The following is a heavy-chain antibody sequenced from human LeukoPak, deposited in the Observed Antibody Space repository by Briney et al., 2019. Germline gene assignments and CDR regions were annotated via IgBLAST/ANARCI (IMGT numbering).Heavy chain of an antibody. J-gene: IGHJ4*02. CDR2: IRYDGSNK. D-gene: IGHD6-13*01. V-gene: IGHV3-30*02. Sequence: PGGSLRLSCAASGFTFSSYGMHWVRQAPGKGLEWVAFIRYDGSNKYYADSVKGRFTISRDNSKNTLYLQMNSLRAEDTAVYYCATPGIAAAGTGGYFDYWGQGTLVTVSS. CDR1: GFTFSSYG. CDR3: ATPGIAAAGTGGYFDY.